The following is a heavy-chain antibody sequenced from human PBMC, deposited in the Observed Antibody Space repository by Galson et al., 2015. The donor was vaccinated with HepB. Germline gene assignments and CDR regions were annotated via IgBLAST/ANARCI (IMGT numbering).Heavy chain of an antibody. D-gene: IGHD3-9*01. V-gene: IGHV3-30-3*01. CDR3: ARDKRGDGYFDWFLY. Sequence: SLRLSCAASGFTFSSDAMHWVRQAPGKGLEWVAVISNDGSNTYYADSVKGRFTISRDISKNTVYLQMNSLRTEDTAVYYCARDKRGDGYFDWFLYWGQGTLVTVSS. CDR2: ISNDGSNT. CDR1: GFTFSSDA. J-gene: IGHJ4*02.